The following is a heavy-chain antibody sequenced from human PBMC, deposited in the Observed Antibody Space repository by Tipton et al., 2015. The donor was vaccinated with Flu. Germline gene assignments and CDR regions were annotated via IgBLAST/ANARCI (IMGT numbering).Heavy chain of an antibody. V-gene: IGHV5-51*01. D-gene: IGHD1-14*01. CDR2: IYPGDSDT. J-gene: IGHJ2*01. CDR1: GYSFTNNW. CDR3: VRQPGGVRYFDF. Sequence: VQLVQSGAQVKKPGESLKISCKASGYSFTNNWIGWVRQMPGKGLEWVGIIYPGDSDTRYSPSFQGQVTISADKSITTAYLQWSSLKPSDTAMYYCVRQPGGVRYFDFWCRGTLVTVSP.